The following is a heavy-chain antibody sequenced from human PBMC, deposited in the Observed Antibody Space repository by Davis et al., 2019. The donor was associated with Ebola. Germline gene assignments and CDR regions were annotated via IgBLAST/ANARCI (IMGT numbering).Heavy chain of an antibody. CDR2: LNHRGWT. Sequence: MPSETLSLTCGVYGDSFSGYYWTWIRQPPGKGLEWIGELNHRGWTNYNPSLKSRVTISVDTSKNQFSLKLTSVSAADTAVYYCARGGLWFGESLSHWFDPWGQGTLVTVSS. D-gene: IGHD3-10*01. V-gene: IGHV4-34*01. CDR3: ARGGLWFGESLSHWFDP. J-gene: IGHJ5*02. CDR1: GDSFSGYY.